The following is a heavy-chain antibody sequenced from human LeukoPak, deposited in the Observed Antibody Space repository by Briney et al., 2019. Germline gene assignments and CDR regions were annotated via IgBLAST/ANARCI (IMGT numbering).Heavy chain of an antibody. V-gene: IGHV3-74*01. CDR3: ARVGQGCSSTSCYLYFDY. D-gene: IGHD2-2*01. Sequence: PGGSLRLSCAASGFTFSSYWMHWVRQAPGKGLVWVSRINSDGSSTSYADSVKGRFTISRDNAKNTLYLQMNSLRAEDTAVYYCARVGQGCSSTSCYLYFDYWGQGTLVTVSS. CDR1: GFTFSSYW. J-gene: IGHJ4*02. CDR2: INSDGSST.